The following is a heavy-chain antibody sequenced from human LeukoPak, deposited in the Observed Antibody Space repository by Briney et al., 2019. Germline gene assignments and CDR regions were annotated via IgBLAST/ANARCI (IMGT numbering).Heavy chain of an antibody. J-gene: IGHJ4*02. Sequence: PSETLYLTCTVSGGSISSYYWSWIRQPPGKGLEWIGYIYYSGSTNYNPSLKSRVTISVDTSKNQFSLKLSSVTAADTAVYYCARDLGSMVRGYFGIDYWGQGTLVTVSS. CDR1: GGSISSYY. CDR2: IYYSGST. V-gene: IGHV4-59*01. CDR3: ARDLGSMVRGYFGIDY. D-gene: IGHD3-10*01.